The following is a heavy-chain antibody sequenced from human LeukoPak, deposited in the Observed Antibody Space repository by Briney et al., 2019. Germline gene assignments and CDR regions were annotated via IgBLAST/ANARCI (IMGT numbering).Heavy chain of an antibody. D-gene: IGHD3-10*01. CDR1: GGSITNGGYY. CDR2: IYTTGST. J-gene: IGHJ4*02. Sequence: SETLSLTCTVSGGSITNGGYYWSWIRQPAGKGLEWIGRIYTTGSTNYNPSLKSRVTISLDTSSYQFSLRLSSVTAADTAVYYCARHRMVRGIVPYWGQGTLVTVSS. V-gene: IGHV4-61*02. CDR3: ARHRMVRGIVPY.